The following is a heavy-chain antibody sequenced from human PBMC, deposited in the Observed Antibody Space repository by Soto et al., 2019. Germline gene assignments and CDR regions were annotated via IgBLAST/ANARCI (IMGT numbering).Heavy chain of an antibody. CDR2: ITGNGGRT. CDR1: GFTFSNHL. J-gene: IGHJ3*02. D-gene: IGHD2-2*01. Sequence: VQLVESGGDLVQPGGSLRVSCVASGFTFSNHLMHWVRQAPGKGLEDVSAITGNGGRTYYADSGKGRFTISRDNSEYTLYLKMARLRAEDMAVYYCATLDDSGQPASPIWGRGKMVTVSS. CDR3: ATLDDSGQPASPI. V-gene: IGHV3-64*07.